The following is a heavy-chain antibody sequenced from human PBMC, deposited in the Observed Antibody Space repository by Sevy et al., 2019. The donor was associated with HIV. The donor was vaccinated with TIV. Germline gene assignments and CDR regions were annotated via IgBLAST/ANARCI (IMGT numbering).Heavy chain of an antibody. Sequence: GGSLRLSCAASGFTFSSYWMHWVRQAPGKGLVWVSRINSDGSSTSYADSGKGRFTISRDNAKNTLFLQMNSLRAEDTAVYYCARDSGATTETLDYWGQGTLVTVSS. V-gene: IGHV3-74*01. CDR2: INSDGSST. D-gene: IGHD1-26*01. CDR1: GFTFSSYW. J-gene: IGHJ4*02. CDR3: ARDSGATTETLDY.